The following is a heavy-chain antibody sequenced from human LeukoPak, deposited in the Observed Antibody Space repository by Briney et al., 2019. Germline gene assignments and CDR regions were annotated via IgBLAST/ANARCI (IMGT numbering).Heavy chain of an antibody. CDR3: ARERTSGWYITDPSYPDY. J-gene: IGHJ4*02. CDR2: INPNSGGT. Sequence: ASVKVSCKASGYTFTGYYMHWVRQAPGQGLEWMGWINPNSGGTNYAQKFQGRVTMTRDTSISTAYMELSRLRSDDTAVYYCARERTSGWYITDPSYPDYWGQGTLVTVSS. CDR1: GYTFTGYY. V-gene: IGHV1-2*02. D-gene: IGHD6-19*01.